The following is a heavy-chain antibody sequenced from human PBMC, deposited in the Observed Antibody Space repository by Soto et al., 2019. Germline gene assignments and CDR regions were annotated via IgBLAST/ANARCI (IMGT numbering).Heavy chain of an antibody. CDR2: IWYDGSNK. D-gene: IGHD6-19*01. V-gene: IGHV3-33*01. Sequence: GGSLRLSCAASGFTFSSYGMHWVRQAPGKGLEWVAVIWYDGSNKYYADSVKGRFTISRDNSKNTLYLQMNSLRAEDTAVYYCARDFGTAVAGNQYYYYYYGMDVWGQGTTVTVSS. CDR3: ARDFGTAVAGNQYYYYYYGMDV. CDR1: GFTFSSYG. J-gene: IGHJ6*02.